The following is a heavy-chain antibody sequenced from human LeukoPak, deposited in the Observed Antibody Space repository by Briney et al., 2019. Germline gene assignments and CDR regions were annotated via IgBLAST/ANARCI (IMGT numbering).Heavy chain of an antibody. V-gene: IGHV3-72*01. CDR2: TRNKANSYTT. CDR1: GFTFSDHY. Sequence: GGSLRLSCAASGFTFSDHYMDWVRQAPGKGLEWVGRTRNKANSYTTEYAASVKGRFTISRDDSKNSLYLQMNSLKTEDTAVYYCARGIVGAANYYFDYWGQGTLVTVSS. CDR3: ARGIVGAANYYFDY. J-gene: IGHJ4*02. D-gene: IGHD1-26*01.